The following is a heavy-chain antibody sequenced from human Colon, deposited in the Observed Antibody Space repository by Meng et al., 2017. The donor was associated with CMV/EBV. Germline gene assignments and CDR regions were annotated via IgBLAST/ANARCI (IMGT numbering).Heavy chain of an antibody. D-gene: IGHD6-13*01. CDR3: ATTTPAAGTFYLEY. CDR2: VYYNGNT. Sequence: ESLKISCSVSGDSVTSDGFYWSWIRQAPGKGLEWIGYVYYNGNTNYNASLQSRVTISLDMSTNQFSLRLTSVTAADTAVYYCATTTPAAGTFYLEYWGQGRLVTVSS. V-gene: IGHV4-61*08. CDR1: GDSVTSDGFY. J-gene: IGHJ4*01.